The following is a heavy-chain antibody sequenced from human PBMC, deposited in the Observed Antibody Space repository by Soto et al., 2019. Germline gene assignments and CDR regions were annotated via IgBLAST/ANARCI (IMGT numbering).Heavy chain of an antibody. CDR3: ARGLTHTAMVLGNYYGMDV. D-gene: IGHD5-18*01. Sequence: QVQLVQSGAEVKKPGASVKVSCKASGYTFTGYYMHWVRQAPGQGLEWMGWINPNSGGTNYAQKFQGWVTMTRDTSISTAYMELSRLRSDDTAVYYCARGLTHTAMVLGNYYGMDVWGQGTTVTVSS. CDR2: INPNSGGT. J-gene: IGHJ6*02. V-gene: IGHV1-2*04. CDR1: GYTFTGYY.